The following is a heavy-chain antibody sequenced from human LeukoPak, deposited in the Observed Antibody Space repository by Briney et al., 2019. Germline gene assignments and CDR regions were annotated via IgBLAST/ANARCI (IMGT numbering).Heavy chain of an antibody. J-gene: IGHJ4*02. CDR3: AREGGFYRPLDY. Sequence: PSETLSLTCGVSGGSVSSTNWWTWIRQPPGKGLEWIGEVHLDGRTNFNPSLKSRLTTSVVLSENHVSLKLTSVTAADTAVYYCAREGGFYRPLDYSGQGTLVTVSS. D-gene: IGHD6-25*01. CDR2: VHLDGRT. V-gene: IGHV4-4*02. CDR1: GGSVSSTNW.